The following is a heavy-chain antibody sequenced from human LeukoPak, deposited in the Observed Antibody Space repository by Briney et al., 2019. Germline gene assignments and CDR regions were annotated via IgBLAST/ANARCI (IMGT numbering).Heavy chain of an antibody. D-gene: IGHD6-19*01. V-gene: IGHV1-46*01. J-gene: IGHJ4*02. CDR3: ALPPQTRIAVAGTGDY. Sequence: ASVKVSCKASGYTFTSYYIHWVRQAPGQGLEWMGVINPSGGSTTYAQKFQGRVTVTGDTSTSTVYMELSSLRFEDTAVYYCALPPQTRIAVAGTGDYWGQGTLVTVSS. CDR2: INPSGGST. CDR1: GYTFTSYY.